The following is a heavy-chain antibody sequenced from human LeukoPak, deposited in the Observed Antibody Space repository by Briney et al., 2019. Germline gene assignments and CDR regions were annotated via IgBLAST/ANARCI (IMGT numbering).Heavy chain of an antibody. J-gene: IGHJ4*02. CDR1: GGSISSTNYY. V-gene: IGHV4-39*01. D-gene: IGHD3-3*01. Sequence: SETLSLTCTVSGGSISSTNYYWGWIRQPPGKGLEWIGSIYYSGNTYYTPSLKSRVTISVDTSKNQFSLKLNSVTAADTAVYYCARVITIFGGEASDYWGRGTLVTVSS. CDR3: ARVITIFGGEASDY. CDR2: IYYSGNT.